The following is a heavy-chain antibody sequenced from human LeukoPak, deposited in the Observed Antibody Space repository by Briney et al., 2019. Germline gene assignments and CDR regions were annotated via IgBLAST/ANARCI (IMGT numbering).Heavy chain of an antibody. Sequence: SVKVSCKASGYTFTSYYMHWVRQARGQRLEWIGWIVVGSGNTNYAQKFQERVTITRDMSTSTAYMELSSLRSEDTAVYYCAAGLTTVTTEDYYYYYYMDVWGKGTTVTVSS. CDR1: GYTFTSYY. CDR3: AAGLTTVTTEDYYYYYYMDV. V-gene: IGHV1-58*02. J-gene: IGHJ6*03. D-gene: IGHD4-17*01. CDR2: IVVGSGNT.